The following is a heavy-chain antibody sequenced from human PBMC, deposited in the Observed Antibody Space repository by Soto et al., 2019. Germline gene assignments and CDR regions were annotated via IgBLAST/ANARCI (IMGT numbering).Heavy chain of an antibody. Sequence: PGGSLRLSCAASGFTFSSYAMSWVRQAPGKGLEWVSAISGSGGSTYYADSVKGRFTISRDNSKNTLYLQMNSLRAEDTAVYYCAKDSCSSTSCDYYFDYWGQGTLVTVS. J-gene: IGHJ4*02. CDR2: ISGSGGST. CDR1: GFTFSSYA. D-gene: IGHD2-2*01. CDR3: AKDSCSSTSCDYYFDY. V-gene: IGHV3-23*01.